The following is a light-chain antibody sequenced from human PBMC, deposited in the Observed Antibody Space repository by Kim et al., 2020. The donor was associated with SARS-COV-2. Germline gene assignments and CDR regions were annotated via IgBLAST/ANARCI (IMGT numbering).Light chain of an antibody. Sequence: GESGTNSCTGTSMDVGGYNHVSWHQEHPGKAPKLMIYDVSKRPSGVPDRFSGSKSGNTASLTISGLQAEDEADYYCCSYAGSYTWVFGGGTKVTVL. J-gene: IGLJ3*02. CDR2: DVS. V-gene: IGLV2-11*01. CDR1: SMDVGGYNH. CDR3: CSYAGSYTWV.